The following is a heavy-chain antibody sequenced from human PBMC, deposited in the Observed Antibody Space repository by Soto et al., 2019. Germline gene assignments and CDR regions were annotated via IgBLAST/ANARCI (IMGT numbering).Heavy chain of an antibody. V-gene: IGHV1-69*06. CDR3: ARDLGGWPDY. J-gene: IGHJ4*02. CDR2: IIPIFGTA. CDR1: GGTFSSYA. D-gene: IGHD2-15*01. Sequence: ASVKVSCKASGGTFSSYAISWVRQAPGQRLEWMGGIIPIFGTANYAQKYQGRVTITADTSTSTAYMELSSLRSEDTAVYYGARDLGGWPDYWGQGTLVTVSS.